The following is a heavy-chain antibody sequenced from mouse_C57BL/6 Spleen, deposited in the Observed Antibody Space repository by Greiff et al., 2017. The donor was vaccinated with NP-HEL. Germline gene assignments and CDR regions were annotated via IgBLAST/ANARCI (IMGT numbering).Heavy chain of an antibody. CDR2: IDPENGDT. J-gene: IGHJ4*01. CDR3: TTSYYGSYYAMDY. D-gene: IGHD1-1*01. CDR1: GFNIKDDY. V-gene: IGHV14-4*01. Sequence: VQLQQSGAELVRPGASVKLSCTASGFNIKDDYMHWVKQRPEQGLEWIGWIDPENGDTEYASKFQGKATITADTSSNTAYLQLSSLTSEDTAVYYCTTSYYGSYYAMDYWGQGTSVTVSS.